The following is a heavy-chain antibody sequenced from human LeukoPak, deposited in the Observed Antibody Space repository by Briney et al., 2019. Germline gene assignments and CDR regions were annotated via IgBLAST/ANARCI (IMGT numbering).Heavy chain of an antibody. J-gene: IGHJ4*02. CDR3: AKPIQSGSHYPPFDY. Sequence: PGGSLRLSCAASGFTFSSYGMSWVRQAPGKGLEWVSAISGSGGSTYYADSVKGRFTISRDNPKNTLYLQMNSLRAEDTAVYYCAKPIQSGSHYPPFDYWGQGTLVTVSS. CDR1: GFTFSSYG. D-gene: IGHD1-26*01. V-gene: IGHV3-23*01. CDR2: ISGSGGST.